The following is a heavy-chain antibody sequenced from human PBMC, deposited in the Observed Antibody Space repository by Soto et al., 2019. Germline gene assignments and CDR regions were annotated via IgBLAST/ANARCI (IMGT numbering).Heavy chain of an antibody. CDR2: IYYSGST. V-gene: IGHV4-30-4*01. CDR3: ARNPTVTTGLEWFDP. J-gene: IGHJ5*02. D-gene: IGHD4-4*01. CDR1: GGSISSGDYY. Sequence: QVQLQESGPGLVKPSQTLSLTCTVSGGSISSGDYYWSWIRQPPGKGLEWIGYIYYSGSTYYNPSLKSRVTISVDTSKNQFSLKLSSVTAADTAVYYCARNPTVTTGLEWFDPWGQGTLVTVSS.